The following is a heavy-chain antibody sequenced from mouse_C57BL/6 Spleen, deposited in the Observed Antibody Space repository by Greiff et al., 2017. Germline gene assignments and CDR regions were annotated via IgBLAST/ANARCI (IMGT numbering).Heavy chain of an antibody. CDR1: GYAFSSYW. CDR3: ARSHREGYYIDY. Sequence: QVQLQQSGAELVKPGASVKISCKASGYAFSSYWMNWVKQRPGKGLEWIGQIYPGDGDTNYNGKFKGKATLTADKSSSTAYMQLSSLTSEDSAVYFCARSHREGYYIDYWGQGTTLTVSS. J-gene: IGHJ2*01. CDR2: IYPGDGDT. V-gene: IGHV1-80*01. D-gene: IGHD2-14*01.